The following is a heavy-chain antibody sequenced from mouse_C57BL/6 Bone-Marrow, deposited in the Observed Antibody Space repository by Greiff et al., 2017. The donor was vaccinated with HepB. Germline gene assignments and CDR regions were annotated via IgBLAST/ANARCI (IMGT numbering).Heavy chain of an antibody. J-gene: IGHJ4*01. Sequence: VHVKQSGGGLVQPGESLKLSCESNEYEFPSHDMSWVRKTPEKRLELVAAINSDGGSTYYPDTMERRFIISRDNTKKTLYLQMSSLRSEDTALYYCARHRDGYYGGAMDYWGQGTSVTVSS. CDR1: EYEFPSHD. CDR2: INSDGGST. V-gene: IGHV5-2*01. D-gene: IGHD2-3*01. CDR3: ARHRDGYYGGAMDY.